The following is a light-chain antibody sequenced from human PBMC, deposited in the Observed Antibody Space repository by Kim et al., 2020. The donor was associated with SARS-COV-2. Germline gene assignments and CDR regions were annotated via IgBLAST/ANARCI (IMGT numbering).Light chain of an antibody. CDR2: ATS. Sequence: ASVGDRVTITCRASQGITTYLNWYQHKPGKAPRLLIYATSTLQGGVPSRFSGSGSGTDFTLTISSLQPEDFATFYCQQSYTTPYTFGQGTKLEI. J-gene: IGKJ2*01. CDR3: QQSYTTPYT. CDR1: QGITTY. V-gene: IGKV1-39*01.